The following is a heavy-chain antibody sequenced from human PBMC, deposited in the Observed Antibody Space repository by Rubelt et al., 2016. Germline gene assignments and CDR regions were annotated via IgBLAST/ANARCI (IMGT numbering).Heavy chain of an antibody. D-gene: IGHD3-9*01. CDR3: TTVSSIFPGYFDY. J-gene: IGHJ4*02. V-gene: IGHV3-15*07. Sequence: GFTFSSYAMHWVRQAPGKGLEWVGRIKSKTDGGTTDYAAPVKGRFTISRDDSKNTLYLQMNSLKTEDTAVYYCTTVSSIFPGYFDYWGQGTLVTVSS. CDR2: IKSKTDGGTT. CDR1: GFTFSSYA.